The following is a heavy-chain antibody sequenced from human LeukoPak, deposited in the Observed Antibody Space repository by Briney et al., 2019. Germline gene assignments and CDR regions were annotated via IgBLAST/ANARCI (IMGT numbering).Heavy chain of an antibody. J-gene: IGHJ4*02. V-gene: IGHV1-46*01. CDR2: INPSGGST. Sequence: ASVKVSCKASGYTFTSYGISWVRQAPGQGLEWMGIINPSGGSTSYTQKLQDRVTLTRDTSTSTVYMELSSLRTEDTAIYYCTRGHGSGYQDYWGQGTLVTVSS. D-gene: IGHD3-22*01. CDR3: TRGHGSGYQDY. CDR1: GYTFTSYG.